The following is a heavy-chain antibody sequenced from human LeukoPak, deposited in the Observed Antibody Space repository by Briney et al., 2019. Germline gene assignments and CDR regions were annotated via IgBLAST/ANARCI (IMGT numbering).Heavy chain of an antibody. V-gene: IGHV4-39*01. CDR1: GGSIGSSTYY. J-gene: IGHJ4*02. D-gene: IGHD7-27*01. CDR3: ARHGMGTFNY. Sequence: PSETLSLTCTVSGGSIGSSTYYWGWIRQPPGKGLEWIGSIYCTGSTYYNPSLESRITISVDPSKNHFSLNLSSVTDADTDMYYCARHGMGTFNYWGQGTLVTVSS. CDR2: IYCTGST.